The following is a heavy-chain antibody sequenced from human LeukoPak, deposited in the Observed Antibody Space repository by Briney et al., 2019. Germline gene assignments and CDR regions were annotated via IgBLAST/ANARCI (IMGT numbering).Heavy chain of an antibody. J-gene: IGHJ4*02. CDR3: ARSRRQWLILYYFDY. CDR2: INHSGST. Sequence: SETLPLTCAVYGGSFSGYYWSWIRQPPGKGLEWIGEINHSGSTNYNPSLKSRVTISVDTSKNQFSLKLSSVTAADTAVYYCARSRRQWLILYYFDYWGQGTLVTVSS. CDR1: GGSFSGYY. V-gene: IGHV4-34*01. D-gene: IGHD6-19*01.